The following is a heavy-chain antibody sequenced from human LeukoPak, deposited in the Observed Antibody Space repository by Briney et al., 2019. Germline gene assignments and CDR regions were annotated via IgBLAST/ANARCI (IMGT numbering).Heavy chain of an antibody. J-gene: IGHJ1*01. V-gene: IGHV3-13*01. CDR2: ISTGSNK. CDR1: GLTFSSYD. Sequence: GPSLRPSRAPSGLTFSSYDMHWVRHATGKSLEWVSAISTGSNKYYTGYTERGFTTSSENAKNSLYLQMNSRRAGDTAVYYCARGHRSSWYGHCQHWGQGTLVTVSS. CDR3: ARGHRSSWYGHCQH. D-gene: IGHD6-13*01.